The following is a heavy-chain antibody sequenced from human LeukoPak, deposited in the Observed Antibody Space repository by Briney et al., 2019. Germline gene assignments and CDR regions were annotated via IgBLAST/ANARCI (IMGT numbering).Heavy chain of an antibody. CDR1: GFTFSSYA. CDR2: ISDNGYST. D-gene: IGHD3-9*01. CDR3: AKGDYDILTGWNNWFDP. J-gene: IGHJ5*02. V-gene: IGHV3-23*01. Sequence: GGSLRLSCAASGFTFSSYAMSWVRQAPGKGLEWVSVISDNGYSTYYADSVKGRFTISRDNSKYTLFLQMNNLRVEDTALYYCAKGDYDILTGWNNWFDPWGQGTLVTVSS.